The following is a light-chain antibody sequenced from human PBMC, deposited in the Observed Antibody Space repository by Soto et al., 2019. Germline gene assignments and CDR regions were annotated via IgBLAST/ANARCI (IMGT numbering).Light chain of an antibody. Sequence: QSVLTQPASVSGSPGQSITISCTGTSSDVGSYDLVSWYQHHPGKAPKLILYEGSERPSGVSNRFSGSKSGNTASLRISGLQPEDEADYYCGSYAGSITYVFGGGTKLTVL. CDR3: GSYAGSITYV. V-gene: IGLV2-23*01. CDR1: SSDVGSYDL. J-gene: IGLJ1*01. CDR2: EGS.